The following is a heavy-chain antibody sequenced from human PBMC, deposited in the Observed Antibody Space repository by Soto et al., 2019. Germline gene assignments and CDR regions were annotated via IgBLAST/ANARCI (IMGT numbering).Heavy chain of an antibody. D-gene: IGHD1-26*01. CDR3: ARFTGISKWTFDS. V-gene: IGHV1-18*01. CDR2: ISAYKDKT. Sequence: QVQLVQSGAEVKKPGASVKVSCRASGYTFTSYGISWVRQAPGQGLEWMGWISAYKDKTTYAQKFQGRLTMTTDTSSSTAYMELRSLRYDDTAVYYCARFTGISKWTFDSWGQGTLVTVSS. J-gene: IGHJ4*02. CDR1: GYTFTSYG.